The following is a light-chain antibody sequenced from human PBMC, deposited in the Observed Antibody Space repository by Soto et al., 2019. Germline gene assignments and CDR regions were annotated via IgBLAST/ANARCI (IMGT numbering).Light chain of an antibody. CDR2: AAS. J-gene: IGKJ3*01. CDR3: QKYNVAPPSLT. CDR1: QGMTNS. Sequence: DTQMTQSPSSLSASVGDRVTITCRASQGMTNSLAWYQQQPGKVPKLLIYAASTLQSGVPSRFSGSGSGTDFTLTISSLQPEDVATYYCQKYNVAPPSLTFGPGTKVDIK. V-gene: IGKV1-27*01.